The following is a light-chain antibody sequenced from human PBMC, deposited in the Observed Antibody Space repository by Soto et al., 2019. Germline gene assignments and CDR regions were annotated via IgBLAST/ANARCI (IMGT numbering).Light chain of an antibody. J-gene: IGKJ1*01. V-gene: IGKV1-5*03. Sequence: DVQMTQSPPTLSASVGDRVTITCRASQNIHSWLAWFQQRPGKAPKVLIYKASSLESGVPSRFSGSGSGTEFTLTINSLQPDDFATYYCQQYQTYWTFGQGTKVEI. CDR3: QQYQTYWT. CDR2: KAS. CDR1: QNIHSW.